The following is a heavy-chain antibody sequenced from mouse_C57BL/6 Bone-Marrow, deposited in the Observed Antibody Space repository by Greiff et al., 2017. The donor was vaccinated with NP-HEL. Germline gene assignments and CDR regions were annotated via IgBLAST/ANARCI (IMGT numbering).Heavy chain of an antibody. CDR3: AQLGQRFAY. CDR1: GYTFTSYW. D-gene: IGHD4-1*02. V-gene: IGHV1-64*01. Sequence: VQLQESGAELVKPGASVKLSCKASGYTFTSYWMHWVKQRPGQGLEWIGMIHPNSGSTNYNEKFKSKATLTVDKSSSTAYMQLSSLTSEDSAVYYCAQLGQRFAYWGQGTLVTVSA. J-gene: IGHJ3*01. CDR2: IHPNSGST.